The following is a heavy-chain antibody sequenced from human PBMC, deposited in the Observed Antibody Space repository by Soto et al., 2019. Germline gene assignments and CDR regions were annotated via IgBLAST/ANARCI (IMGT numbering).Heavy chain of an antibody. V-gene: IGHV3-21*01. CDR3: VRDGSGNLYLNWFDP. J-gene: IGHJ5*02. D-gene: IGHD6-19*01. CDR1: GFTFSSYS. CDR2: ISSSSSYI. Sequence: GSLRLSCAASGFTFSSYSINWVRQAPGKGLEWVSSISSSSSYIYYADSVKGRFTISRDNAKNSLYLQMNSLRDEDTAIYYCVRDGSGNLYLNWFDPWGQGTLVTVSS.